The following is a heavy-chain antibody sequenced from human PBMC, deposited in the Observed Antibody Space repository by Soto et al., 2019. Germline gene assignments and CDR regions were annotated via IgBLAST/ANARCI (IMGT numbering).Heavy chain of an antibody. CDR3: AKTDSDSSSSNRPPTFYYGMDV. D-gene: IGHD6-6*01. CDR1: GFTFSSYA. J-gene: IGHJ6*02. CDR2: ISGSGGST. V-gene: IGHV3-23*01. Sequence: EVQLLESGGGLVQPGGSLRLSCAASGFTFSSYAMSWVRQAPGKGLEWVSAISGSGGSTYYADSVKGRFTISRDNSKNTLYLQMNSLRAEDTAVYYCAKTDSDSSSSNRPPTFYYGMDVWGQGTTVTVSS.